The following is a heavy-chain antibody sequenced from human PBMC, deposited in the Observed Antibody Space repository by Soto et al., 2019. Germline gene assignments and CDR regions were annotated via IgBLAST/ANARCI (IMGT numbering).Heavy chain of an antibody. CDR3: AKENEDIVVVVAASSYYFDY. J-gene: IGHJ4*02. Sequence: QVQLVESGGGVVQPGRSLRLSCAASGFTFSSYGMHWVPQAPGKGLEGVAVISYVGSNKYYADSVKGRFTISRENSKNTLYLQMNSLRAEDTAVYYCAKENEDIVVVVAASSYYFDYWGQGTLVTVSS. D-gene: IGHD2-15*01. V-gene: IGHV3-30*18. CDR1: GFTFSSYG. CDR2: ISYVGSNK.